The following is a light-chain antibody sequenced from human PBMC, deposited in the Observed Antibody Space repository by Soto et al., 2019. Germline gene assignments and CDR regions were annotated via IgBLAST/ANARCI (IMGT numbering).Light chain of an antibody. Sequence: QPVLTQPPSVSGAPGQRVTISCTGSSSNIGAGYDVHWYQQFPGTAPKLLIHGNSNRPSGVPDRFSGSKSGTSASLAITGLQAEDEADYYCQSYDSSLSGVFGSGTKLTVL. J-gene: IGLJ1*01. CDR3: QSYDSSLSGV. V-gene: IGLV1-40*01. CDR2: GNS. CDR1: SSNIGAGYD.